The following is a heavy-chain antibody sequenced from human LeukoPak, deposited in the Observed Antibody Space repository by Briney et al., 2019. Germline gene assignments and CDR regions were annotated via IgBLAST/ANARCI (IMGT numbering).Heavy chain of an antibody. CDR3: ARDKYVFWSGGDYYYYMDV. CDR1: CYFTSSGYY. V-gene: IGHV4-38-2*02. CDR2: IYHSGST. J-gene: IGHJ6*03. D-gene: IGHD3-3*01. Sequence: SETLFLTCTFACYFTSSGYYWGWIRQAPGKGLVGFGSIYHSGSTYYNPALKSRVTISVDTSKNQFSLQLNSVTPEDTAVYYCARDKYVFWSGGDYYYYMDVWGKGTTVTVSS.